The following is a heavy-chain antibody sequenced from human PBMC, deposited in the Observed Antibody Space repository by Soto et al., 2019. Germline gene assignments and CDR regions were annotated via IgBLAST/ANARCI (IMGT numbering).Heavy chain of an antibody. CDR1: GYTFTNYG. V-gene: IGHV1-18*04. Sequence: GASVKVSCKTSGYTFTNYGITWVRQAPGQGLKWMGWISAYNGDTNYAQKFQGRVIMTTDTSTTKAYMERRSLRSDDKAVYYCARGHAGGLRGGVSYWGQRTLVPV. CDR2: ISAYNGDT. D-gene: IGHD3-10*01. CDR3: ARGHAGGLRGGVSY. J-gene: IGHJ4*02.